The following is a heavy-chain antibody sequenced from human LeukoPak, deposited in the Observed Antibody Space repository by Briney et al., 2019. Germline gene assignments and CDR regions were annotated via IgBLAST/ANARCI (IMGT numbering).Heavy chain of an antibody. CDR1: GASINNVY. D-gene: IGHD2-15*01. Sequence: SETLSLTCIVPGASINNVYWSWIRQPPGAGLEWVGYIYNSGDTSYNPSLKTRVTMSVDTSKNQFSLRLRSVTAADTAVYYCARHSGGFPVAPYYLDCWGLGTLVTVSS. J-gene: IGHJ4*02. CDR2: IYNSGDT. CDR3: ARHSGGFPVAPYYLDC. V-gene: IGHV4-59*08.